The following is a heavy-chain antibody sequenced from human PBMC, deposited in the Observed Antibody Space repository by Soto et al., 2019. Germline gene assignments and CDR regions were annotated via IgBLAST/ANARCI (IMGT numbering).Heavy chain of an antibody. V-gene: IGHV3-33*01. CDR1: GFTFSSYG. J-gene: IGHJ6*04. Sequence: GGSLRLSCAASGFTFSSYGMHWVRQAPGKGLEWVAVIWYDGSNKYYADSVKGRFTISRDNSKNTLYLQMNSLRAEDTAVYYCASFSTVLKRPGDVWGKGTTVTVSS. CDR3: ASFSTVLKRPGDV. CDR2: IWYDGSNK. D-gene: IGHD4-17*01.